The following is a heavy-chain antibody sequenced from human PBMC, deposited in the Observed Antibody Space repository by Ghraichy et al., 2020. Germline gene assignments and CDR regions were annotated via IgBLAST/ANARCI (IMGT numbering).Heavy chain of an antibody. V-gene: IGHV3-23*01. D-gene: IGHD2-15*01. CDR3: ARCSGGACSSSYGMDV. CDR1: GFTFSSFA. Sequence: GSLRLSCAASGFTFSSFAMSWVRQAPGKGLEWASAIGGSATYTYYTVSVKGRFTISRDNSMNTLYLQMDSLRADDTAVYYCARCSGGACSSSYGMDVWGQGTTVTVSS. CDR2: IGGSATYT. J-gene: IGHJ6*02.